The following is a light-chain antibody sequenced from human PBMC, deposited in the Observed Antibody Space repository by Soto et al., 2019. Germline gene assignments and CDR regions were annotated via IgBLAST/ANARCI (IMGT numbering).Light chain of an antibody. CDR3: CSYTSSVTYV. V-gene: IGLV2-14*01. CDR1: SSDVGGHNY. Sequence: QSVLTQPASVSGSPGQSITISCTGTSSDVGGHNYVSWYQQHPGKAPKLMIYEVTNRPSGVSNRFSGFKSGNTASLTISGLQAEDEADYYCCSYTSSVTYVFGTGTKLTVL. J-gene: IGLJ1*01. CDR2: EVT.